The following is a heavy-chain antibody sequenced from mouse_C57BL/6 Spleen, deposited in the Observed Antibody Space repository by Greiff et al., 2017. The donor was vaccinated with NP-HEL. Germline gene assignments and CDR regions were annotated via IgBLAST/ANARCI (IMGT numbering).Heavy chain of an antibody. V-gene: IGHV5-2*01. CDR1: EYEFPSHD. CDR3: ARQGDDYDRGYAMDY. Sequence: EVKLMESGGGLVQPGESLKLSCESNEYEFPSHDMSWVRKTPEKRLELVAAINSDGGSTYYPDTMERRFIISRDNTKKTLYLQMSSLRSEDTALYYCARQGDDYDRGYAMDYWGQGTSVTVSS. J-gene: IGHJ4*01. CDR2: INSDGGST. D-gene: IGHD2-4*01.